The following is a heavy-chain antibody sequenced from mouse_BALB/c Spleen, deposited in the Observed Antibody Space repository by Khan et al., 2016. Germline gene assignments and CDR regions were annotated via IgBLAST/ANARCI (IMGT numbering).Heavy chain of an antibody. D-gene: IGHD2-2*01. J-gene: IGHJ1*01. CDR2: ISTYSGNT. V-gene: IGHV1S137*01. Sequence: QIQLVQSGPELVRPGVSVKISCKGSGYTFTDYAMHWVKQSHGKSLEWIGVISTYSGNTNYNQKVKGKATMTVDKSSSTAYMELARMTSEDSAIYYWARWGLRWYFDVWGAGTTVTVSS. CDR3: ARWGLRWYFDV. CDR1: GYTFTDYA.